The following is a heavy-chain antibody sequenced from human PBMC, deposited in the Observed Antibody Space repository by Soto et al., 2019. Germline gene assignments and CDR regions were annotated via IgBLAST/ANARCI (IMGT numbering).Heavy chain of an antibody. CDR1: GYPFSNYH. J-gene: IGHJ4*02. Sequence: QVLLEQSGAEVRRPGASVKISCQASGYPFSNYHMHWVRQAPGQGLEWTGMIDPDNGRTKFAQSLQGRVTMTRDTSTNSVYMELRALKSEDTAIYFCTRMSRSFDYWGQGSHVTVSS. CDR3: TRMSRSFDY. CDR2: IDPDNGRT. V-gene: IGHV1-46*03.